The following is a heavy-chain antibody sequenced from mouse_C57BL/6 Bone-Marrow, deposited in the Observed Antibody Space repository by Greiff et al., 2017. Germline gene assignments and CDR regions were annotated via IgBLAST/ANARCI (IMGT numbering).Heavy chain of an antibody. V-gene: IGHV14-2*01. J-gene: IGHJ2*01. Sequence: EVQLQQSGAELVKPGASVKLSCTASGFNIKDYYMHWVKQRTEQGLEWIGRIDPEDGETKYAPKVQGKATITADTSSNTAYLQLSSLTSEDTAVYYGARTFYGSDPLDYWGQGTTLTVSS. CDR3: ARTFYGSDPLDY. CDR2: IDPEDGET. D-gene: IGHD1-1*01. CDR1: GFNIKDYY.